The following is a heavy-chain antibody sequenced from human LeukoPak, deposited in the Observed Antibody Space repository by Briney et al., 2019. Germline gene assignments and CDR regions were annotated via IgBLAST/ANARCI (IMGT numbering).Heavy chain of an antibody. J-gene: IGHJ4*02. CDR3: ACRTRYYYDSSGYYQDY. CDR2: INHSGST. CDR1: GGSFSGYY. V-gene: IGHV4-34*01. Sequence: PSETLSLTCAVYGGSFSGYYWSWIRQPPGKGLEWIGEINHSGSTNYNPSLKSRVTISVDTSKNQFSLKLSSVTAADTAVYYCACRTRYYYDSSGYYQDYWGQGTLVTVSS. D-gene: IGHD3-22*01.